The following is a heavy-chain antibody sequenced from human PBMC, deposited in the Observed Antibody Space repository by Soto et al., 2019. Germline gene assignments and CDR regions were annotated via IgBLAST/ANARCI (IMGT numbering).Heavy chain of an antibody. D-gene: IGHD6-19*01. CDR3: ARDRRDSSGWYMDDYMDV. J-gene: IGHJ6*03. V-gene: IGHV4-59*01. CDR2: IYYSGST. CDR1: GGSISSYY. Sequence: SETLSLTCTVSGGSISSYYWSWIRQPPGKGLEWIGYIYYSGSTNYNPSLKSRVTISVDTSKNQFSLKLSSVTAADTAVYYCARDRRDSSGWYMDDYMDVWGKGTTVTVS.